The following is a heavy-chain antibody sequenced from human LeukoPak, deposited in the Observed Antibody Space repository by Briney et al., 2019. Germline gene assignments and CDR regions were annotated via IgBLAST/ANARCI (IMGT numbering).Heavy chain of an antibody. CDR3: ASQTIYCSNGVCSPGFGYGMEV. D-gene: IGHD2-8*01. CDR2: IYCSGST. J-gene: IGHJ6*02. Sequence: SETLSLTCTVSGGSISSSSYYWGWIRQPPGKGLVWLGSIYCSGSTYYNPSLKSRVTISVNTSKNQFSVKLSSVTDADTGVYYCASQTIYCSNGVCSPGFGYGMEVWGQGTTVSVSS. V-gene: IGHV4-39*01. CDR1: GGSISSSSYY.